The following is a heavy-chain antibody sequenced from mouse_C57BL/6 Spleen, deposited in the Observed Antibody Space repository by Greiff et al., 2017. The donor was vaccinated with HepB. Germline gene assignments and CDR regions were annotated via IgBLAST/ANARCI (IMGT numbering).Heavy chain of an antibody. Sequence: QVQLQQSGAELVKPGASVKISCKASGYTFTDYYINWVKQRPGQGLEWIGQIGPGSGSTYYNEKFKGKATLTADKSSSTAYMQLSSLTSEDSAVYFCASPHYYGSSYGYFDVWGTGTTVTVSS. D-gene: IGHD1-1*01. CDR1: GYTFTDYY. CDR2: IGPGSGST. V-gene: IGHV1-77*01. CDR3: ASPHYYGSSYGYFDV. J-gene: IGHJ1*03.